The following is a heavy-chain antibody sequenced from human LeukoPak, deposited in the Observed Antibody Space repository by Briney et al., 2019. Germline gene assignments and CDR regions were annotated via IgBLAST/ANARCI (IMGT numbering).Heavy chain of an antibody. CDR2: VRSETNGGTT. CDR3: TTLSYAAAPT. V-gene: IGHV3-15*01. Sequence: GGSLRLSCAASGFTFSNAWMSWVRQAPGKGLEWVSRVRSETNGGTTDYAAPVQGRFTISRDDSKNTLYLQMNSLETDDTAVYYCTTLSYAAAPTWGQGTLVTVSS. J-gene: IGHJ5*02. CDR1: GFTFSNAW. D-gene: IGHD2-2*01.